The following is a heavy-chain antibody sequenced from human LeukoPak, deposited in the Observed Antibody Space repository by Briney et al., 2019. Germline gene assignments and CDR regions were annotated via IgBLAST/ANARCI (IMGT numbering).Heavy chain of an antibody. CDR3: ARVPGTTGDSSGFSRYFDL. D-gene: IGHD3-22*01. CDR2: INPYKGNT. V-gene: IGHV1-18*01. J-gene: IGHJ2*01. Sequence: GASVKVSCKASNYTFTSYGISWVRQAPGQGLEWMGWINPYKGNTIYAQKVQDRVTMTTDTSTSTAYMELRSLRSDDTAVYYCARVPGTTGDSSGFSRYFDLWGRGTLVTVSS. CDR1: NYTFTSYG.